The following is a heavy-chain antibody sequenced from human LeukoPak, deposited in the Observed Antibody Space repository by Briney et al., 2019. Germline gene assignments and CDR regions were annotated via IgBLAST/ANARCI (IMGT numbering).Heavy chain of an antibody. CDR3: ARVGSGTYGGYSDY. J-gene: IGHJ4*02. CDR2: ISSTSSYI. V-gene: IGHV3-21*01. D-gene: IGHD3-10*01. CDR1: GFTFRSYS. Sequence: GGSLRLSCADSGFTFRSYSMNWVRQAPGKGLEWVSSISSTSSYIHYADSVKGRFTISRDNAKNSLYLRMNSLRAEDTAVYYCARVGSGTYGGYSDYWGQGTLVTVSS.